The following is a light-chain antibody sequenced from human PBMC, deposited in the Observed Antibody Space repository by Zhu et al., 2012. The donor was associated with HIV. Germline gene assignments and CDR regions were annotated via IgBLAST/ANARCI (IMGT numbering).Light chain of an antibody. CDR1: QGISNH. Sequence: DIQLTQSPSFLSASVGDRVTITCRASQGISNHLAWYHQKPGKAPKLLIYGASVLQSGVPSRFSGSGSATEFTLTINGLQPDDFATYFCQHLNNFPITFGPGTNVDFK. J-gene: IGKJ3*01. CDR2: GAS. V-gene: IGKV1-9*01. CDR3: QHLNNFPIT.